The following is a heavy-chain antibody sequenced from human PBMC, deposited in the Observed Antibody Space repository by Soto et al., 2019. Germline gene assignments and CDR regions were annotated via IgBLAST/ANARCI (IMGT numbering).Heavy chain of an antibody. CDR2: VSGSGDST. D-gene: IGHD1-26*01. V-gene: IGHV3-23*01. J-gene: IGHJ6*03. CDR1: GFTFSSYA. Sequence: EVELLESGGGLVQPGGSLRLSCAASGFTFSSYAMSWVRQGPGKGLEWVSSVSGSGDSTYYADSVKGRFTVSRDNSKNALYLQMHSLRAEDTAVYYCAKDPTSRVYYYYYYMDVWGKGTTVTVSS. CDR3: AKDPTSRVYYYYYYMDV.